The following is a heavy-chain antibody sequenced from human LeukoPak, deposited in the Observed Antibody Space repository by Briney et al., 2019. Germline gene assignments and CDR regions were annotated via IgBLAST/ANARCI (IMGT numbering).Heavy chain of an antibody. CDR3: AKDGSGWPEYFQH. D-gene: IGHD6-19*01. Sequence: GGSLRLSCAASGFTFSSYAMHWVRQAPGKGLEWVAVISYDGSNKYYADSVKGRFTISRDNSKNTLYLQMNSLRAEDTAVYYCAKDGSGWPEYFQHWGQGTLVTVSS. J-gene: IGHJ1*01. CDR1: GFTFSSYA. V-gene: IGHV3-30-3*01. CDR2: ISYDGSNK.